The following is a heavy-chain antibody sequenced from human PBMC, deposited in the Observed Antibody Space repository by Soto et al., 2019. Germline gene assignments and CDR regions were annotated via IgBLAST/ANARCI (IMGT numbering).Heavy chain of an antibody. CDR1: GFTFSSYS. CDR3: NRGEQTNWFDP. J-gene: IGHJ5*02. Sequence: EVQLVESGGGLVKPGGSLRLSCAASGFTFSSYSMNWVRQAPGKGLEWVSSISSSSSYIYYADSVKGRFTISRDNAKNSLYLQMNSPRAEDTAVYYCNRGEQTNWFDPWGQGTLVTVSS. CDR2: ISSSSSYI. D-gene: IGHD1-26*01. V-gene: IGHV3-21*01.